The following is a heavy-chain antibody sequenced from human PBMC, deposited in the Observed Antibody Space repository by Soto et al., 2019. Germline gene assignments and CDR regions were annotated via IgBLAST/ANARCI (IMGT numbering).Heavy chain of an antibody. V-gene: IGHV4-34*01. J-gene: IGHJ6*02. CDR2: INHSGST. D-gene: IGHD2-2*01. CDR3: ASYRTTWSGGYSYYFYGLDV. CDR1: GGSFSGYY. Sequence: TSETLSLTCTVYGGSFSGYYWSWIRQPPRKGLEWIGEINHSGSTNYNPSLKSRVTISVDTSKNQFSLKLSSVTAADTAVYYFASYRTTWSGGYSYYFYGLDVWGQGTTVTVSS.